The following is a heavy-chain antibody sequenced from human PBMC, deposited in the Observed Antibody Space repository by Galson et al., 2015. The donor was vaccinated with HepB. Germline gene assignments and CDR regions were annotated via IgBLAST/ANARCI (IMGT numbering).Heavy chain of an antibody. CDR3: ARGSNGGWYRFDL. D-gene: IGHD6-19*01. J-gene: IGHJ4*02. CDR1: GFTLSTYG. V-gene: IGHV3-30*03. CDR2: ISYAGNNQ. Sequence: SLRLSCAGSGFTLSTYGVHWVRQAPGKGLEWVTFISYAGNNQYYADSVKGRFSISRDNSKSTVDLQMNSLRVEDTAVYYCARGSNGGWYRFDLWGQGTLVTVSS.